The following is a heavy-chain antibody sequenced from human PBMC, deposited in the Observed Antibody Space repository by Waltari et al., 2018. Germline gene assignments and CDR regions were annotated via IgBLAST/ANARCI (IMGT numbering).Heavy chain of an antibody. D-gene: IGHD3-10*01. V-gene: IGHV3-7*03. J-gene: IGHJ4*02. CDR1: GLPFSSYW. CDR2: IKQDGSEK. CDR3: ARARYYYGSGLIDY. Sequence: EVQLVESGGGLVQPGGSLRLSCAASGLPFSSYWMSWVRQAPGKGLEWVANIKQDGSEKYYVDSVKGRFTISRDNAKNSLYLQMNSLRAEDTAVYYCARARYYYGSGLIDYWGQGTLVTVSS.